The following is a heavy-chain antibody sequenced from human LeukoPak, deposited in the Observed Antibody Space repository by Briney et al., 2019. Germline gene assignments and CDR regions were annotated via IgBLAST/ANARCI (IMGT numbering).Heavy chain of an antibody. CDR2: IGTAGDT. Sequence: PGGSLRLSCAASGFTFSSYDMHWVRQAAGKGLEWVSAIGTAGDTYYPGSVKGRFTISRENAKNSLYLQMNSLRAGDTAVYYCAKSGLSRAGDYYYYMDVWGKGTTVTVSS. D-gene: IGHD2/OR15-2a*01. J-gene: IGHJ6*03. CDR3: AKSGLSRAGDYYYYMDV. CDR1: GFTFSSYD. V-gene: IGHV3-13*01.